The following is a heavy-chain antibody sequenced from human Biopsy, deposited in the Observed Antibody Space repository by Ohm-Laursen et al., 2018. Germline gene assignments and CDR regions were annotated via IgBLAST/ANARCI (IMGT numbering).Heavy chain of an antibody. J-gene: IGHJ2*01. CDR2: IYYTGNT. CDR3: ARDRGYYSDRTVPGYFDL. Sequence: SETLSLTCTVSGDSITTYYWNWIRQAPGKGLEWIGNIYYTGNTDYNPSLQSRVTISVDTSKNHFSLRLRSVTPADTAIYYCARDRGYYSDRTVPGYFDLWGRGTLVTVSS. D-gene: IGHD3-22*01. V-gene: IGHV4-59*01. CDR1: GDSITTYY.